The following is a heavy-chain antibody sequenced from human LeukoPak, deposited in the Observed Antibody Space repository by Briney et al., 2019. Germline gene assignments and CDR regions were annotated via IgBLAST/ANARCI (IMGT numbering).Heavy chain of an antibody. D-gene: IGHD4-23*01. V-gene: IGHV3-23*01. Sequence: PGGSLRLSCAASGFTFSSYAMSWVRQAPGKGLEWVSSISDSGGSTYYADSVKGRFTVSRDFSTSTLYLQMNSLRAEDTAVYYCAKDRSGNSGGTGYWGQGTLVTVSS. CDR1: GFTFSSYA. CDR2: ISDSGGST. J-gene: IGHJ4*02. CDR3: AKDRSGNSGGTGY.